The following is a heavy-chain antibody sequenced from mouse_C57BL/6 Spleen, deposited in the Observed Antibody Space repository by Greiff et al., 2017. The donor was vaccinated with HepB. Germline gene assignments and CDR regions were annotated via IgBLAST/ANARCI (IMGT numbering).Heavy chain of an antibody. J-gene: IGHJ2*01. Sequence: VQLQQPGAELVRPGSSVKLSCKASGYTFTSYWMHWVKQRPIQGLEWIGNIDPSDSETHYNQKFKDKATLTVDKSSSTAYMQLSSLTSEDSAVYYCARHYDYDYFDYWGQGTTLTVSS. V-gene: IGHV1-52*01. CDR1: GYTFTSYW. CDR3: ARHYDYDYFDY. CDR2: IDPSDSET. D-gene: IGHD2-4*01.